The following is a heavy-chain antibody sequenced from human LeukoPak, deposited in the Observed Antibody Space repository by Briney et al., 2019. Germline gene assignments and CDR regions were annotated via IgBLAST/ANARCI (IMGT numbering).Heavy chain of an antibody. J-gene: IGHJ4*02. V-gene: IGHV4-39*07. CDR3: ARRRTYVWGSYRYNYYFDY. CDR1: GGSISSSSYY. CDR2: IYYSGST. Sequence: SETLSLTCTVSGGSISSSSYYWGWIRQPPGKGLEWIGSIYYSGSTYYNPSLKSRVTISVDTSKNQFSLKLSSVTAADTAVYYCARRRTYVWGSYRYNYYFDYWGQGTLVTVSS. D-gene: IGHD3-16*02.